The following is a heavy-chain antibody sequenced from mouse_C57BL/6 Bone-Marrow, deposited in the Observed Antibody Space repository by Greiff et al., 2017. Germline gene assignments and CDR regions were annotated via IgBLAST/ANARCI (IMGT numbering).Heavy chain of an antibody. CDR3: ARWGYCSSKGYFDV. J-gene: IGHJ1*03. V-gene: IGHV1-72*01. CDR2: IDPNSGGT. CDR1: GYTFTSYW. D-gene: IGHD1-1*01. Sequence: QVQLQQPGAELVKPGASVKLSCKASGYTFTSYWMHWVKQRPGRGLEWIGRIDPNSGGTKYNEKFKSKATLTVDKPSSTAYMQLSSLTSEDSAVYYGARWGYCSSKGYFDVWGTGTTVTVTS.